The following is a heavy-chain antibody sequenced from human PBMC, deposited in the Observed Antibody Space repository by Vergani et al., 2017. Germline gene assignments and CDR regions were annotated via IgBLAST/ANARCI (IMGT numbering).Heavy chain of an antibody. D-gene: IGHD6-19*01. J-gene: IGHJ4*02. V-gene: IGHV3-11*05. CDR3: ARRRYSSGWSFDY. Sequence: QVQLVESGGGLVKPGGSLRLSCAASGFTFSDYYMSWIRQAPGKGLEWVSYISSSSSYTNYADSVKGRFTISRDNAKNSLYLQMNSLRAEDTAVYYCARRRYSSGWSFDYWGQGTLVTVSS. CDR1: GFTFSDYY. CDR2: ISSSSSYT.